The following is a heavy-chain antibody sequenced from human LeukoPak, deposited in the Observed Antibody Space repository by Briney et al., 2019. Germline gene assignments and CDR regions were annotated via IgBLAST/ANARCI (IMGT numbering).Heavy chain of an antibody. Sequence: ASVKVSCKVSGYTPTELFMHWVRQAPGKGLEWMGGFDPEDGETVYAQKFQGRVTMTEDTSTDTAYMELSSLRSEDTAVYYCATAPVPAARGIGIYYYMDVWGKGTTVTVSS. CDR1: GYTPTELF. J-gene: IGHJ6*03. D-gene: IGHD2-2*01. CDR2: FDPEDGET. CDR3: ATAPVPAARGIGIYYYMDV. V-gene: IGHV1-24*01.